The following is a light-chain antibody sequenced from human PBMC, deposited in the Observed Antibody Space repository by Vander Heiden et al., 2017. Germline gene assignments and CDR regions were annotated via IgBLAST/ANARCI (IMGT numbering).Light chain of an antibody. CDR2: WAS. CDR3: QQYYSTPPT. J-gene: IGKJ1*01. Sequence: IVMIHSPAYLAVSLAERATIHCQSSQSVLYSSKNKNYLAWYQQKPGQPPKLLIYWASTRGAGVPDRFSGSGSGTDFTLTISSLQAEDVAVYYWQQYYSTPPTFGQGTKVEIK. V-gene: IGKV4-1*01. CDR1: QSVLYSSKNKNY.